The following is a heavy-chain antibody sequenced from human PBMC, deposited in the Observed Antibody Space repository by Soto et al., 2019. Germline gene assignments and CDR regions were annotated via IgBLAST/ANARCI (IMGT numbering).Heavy chain of an antibody. CDR2: IYPSGMP. J-gene: IGHJ4*02. Sequence: SSETLSLTCTVSGGSISNAAYSWSWIRQPPGKGLEWIGYIYPSGMPFYNPSLRSRVTISTDRSNDQFSLNLKSVTAADTAVYYCARERGGYDLFDSWGQGTLVTVSS. CDR3: ARERGGYDLFDS. D-gene: IGHD6-25*01. V-gene: IGHV4-30-2*01. CDR1: GGSISNAAYS.